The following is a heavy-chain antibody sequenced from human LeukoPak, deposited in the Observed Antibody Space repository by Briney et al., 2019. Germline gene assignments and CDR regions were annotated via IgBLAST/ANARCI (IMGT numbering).Heavy chain of an antibody. D-gene: IGHD1-26*01. V-gene: IGHV3-23*01. CDR3: AKVGMAGALYYFDY. J-gene: IGHJ4*02. CDR1: GFTFSSYW. CDR2: ISGSGGAP. Sequence: GGSLRLSCAASGFTFSSYWMHWVRQAPGKGLEWVSLISGSGGAPYYADSVKGRFTISRDNSKKTLYLQMNSLRAEDTALYYCAKVGMAGALYYFDYWGQGTLVTVSS.